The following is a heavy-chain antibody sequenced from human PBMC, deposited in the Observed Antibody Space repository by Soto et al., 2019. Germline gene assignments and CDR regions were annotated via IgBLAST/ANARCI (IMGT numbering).Heavy chain of an antibody. CDR1: TFTFSSYG. J-gene: IGHJ6*02. CDR3: AKDRSTVATSYYYYGMDV. Sequence: QVQLVESGGGVVQPGRSLRLSCAASTFTFSSYGMHWVRQAPGKGLEWVAVISFDGRNKYYADPVKGRFTISRDNSKHTMYLQMNSLRAEDTAVYYCAKDRSTVATSYYYYGMDVWGQGTTVTVSS. CDR2: ISFDGRNK. D-gene: IGHD5-12*01. V-gene: IGHV3-30*18.